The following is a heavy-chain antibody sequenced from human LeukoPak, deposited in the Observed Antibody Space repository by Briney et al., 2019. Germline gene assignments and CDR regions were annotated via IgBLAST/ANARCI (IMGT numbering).Heavy chain of an antibody. CDR2: IYYSGST. J-gene: IGHJ4*02. CDR3: ARASADILTGYYSGFDY. V-gene: IGHV4-59*01. Sequence: SETLSLTCTVSGGSISSYYWSWIRQPPGKGLEWIGYIYYSGSTNYNPSLKSRVTISVDTSKNQFSLKLSSVTAADTAVYYCARASADILTGYYSGFDYWGQGTLVTVSS. CDR1: GGSISSYY. D-gene: IGHD3-9*01.